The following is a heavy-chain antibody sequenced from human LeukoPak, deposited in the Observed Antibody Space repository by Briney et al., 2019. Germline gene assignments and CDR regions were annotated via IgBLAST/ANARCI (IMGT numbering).Heavy chain of an antibody. D-gene: IGHD3-10*01. Sequence: GASVKVSCKASGYTFTSYAMHWVRQAPGQRLEWMGWINAGNGNTKYSQKFQGRVTITRDTSASTAYMELSSLRSEDTAVYYCARAGLWFGEFTSLFDYSMDVWGQGTTVTVSS. CDR3: ARAGLWFGEFTSLFDYSMDV. CDR1: GYTFTSYA. V-gene: IGHV1-3*01. J-gene: IGHJ6*02. CDR2: INAGNGNT.